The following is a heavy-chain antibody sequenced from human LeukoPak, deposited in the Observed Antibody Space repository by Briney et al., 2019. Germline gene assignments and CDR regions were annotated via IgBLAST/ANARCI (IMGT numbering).Heavy chain of an antibody. Sequence: GGSLRLSCAASGFTFSSYAMHWVRQAPGKGLEYVSAISSNGGSTYYANSVKGRFTISGDNSKNTLYLQMGSLRAEDMAVYYCARDLTLRRYYFDYWGQGTLVTVSS. CDR2: ISSNGGST. CDR1: GFTFSSYA. J-gene: IGHJ4*02. V-gene: IGHV3-64*01. D-gene: IGHD1-14*01. CDR3: ARDLTLRRYYFDY.